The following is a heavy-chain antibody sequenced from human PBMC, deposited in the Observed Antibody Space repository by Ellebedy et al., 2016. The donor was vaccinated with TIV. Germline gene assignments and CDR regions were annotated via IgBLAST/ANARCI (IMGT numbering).Heavy chain of an antibody. CDR2: ISVYNGNT. D-gene: IGHD5-12*01. J-gene: IGHJ4*02. CDR3: ARGSGYHLRNYFDD. CDR1: GFTFTSFG. V-gene: IGHV1-18*04. Sequence: ASVKVSCKASGFTFTSFGISWVRQAPGQGLEWMGWISVYNGNTNYAQNLQGRVSMTTDTSARTAYMELSSLKSEDTAVYYCARGSGYHLRNYFDDWGQGTLVTVSS.